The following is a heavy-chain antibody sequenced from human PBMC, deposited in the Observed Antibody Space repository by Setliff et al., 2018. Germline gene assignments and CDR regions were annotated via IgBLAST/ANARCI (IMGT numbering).Heavy chain of an antibody. V-gene: IGHV4-4*07. Sequence: PSETLSLTCTVSGGSISSYYWSWIRQPAGKGLEWIGRIYTSGSTNYNPSLKSRVTMSVDTSKNQFSLKLSSVTAADTAVYCCARDHGDYGYYYYYMDVWGKGTTVTVSS. J-gene: IGHJ6*03. CDR3: ARDHGDYGYYYYYMDV. CDR2: IYTSGST. D-gene: IGHD4-17*01. CDR1: GGSISSYY.